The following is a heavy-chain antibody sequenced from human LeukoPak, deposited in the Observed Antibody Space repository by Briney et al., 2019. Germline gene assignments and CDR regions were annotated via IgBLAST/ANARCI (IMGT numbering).Heavy chain of an antibody. CDR2: ISSSSSYI. CDR1: GFTFSRYS. CDR3: ARGVRELGMTNY. D-gene: IGHD7-27*01. V-gene: IGHV3-21*01. Sequence: GGSLRLFCAASGFTFSRYSMNWVRQAPGKGLEWVSSISSSSSYIYYADSVKGRFTISRDNAKNTQSLQMNSLRAEDTAVYYCARGVRELGMTNYWGQGTLVTVSS. J-gene: IGHJ4*02.